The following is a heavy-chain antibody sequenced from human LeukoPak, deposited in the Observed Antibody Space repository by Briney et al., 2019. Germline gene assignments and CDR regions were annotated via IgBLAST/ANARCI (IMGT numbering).Heavy chain of an antibody. V-gene: IGHV4-61*02. J-gene: IGHJ3*02. CDR3: ARGASYDSDDAFDI. Sequence: SETLSLTCTVSGGSINSGNYYWSWIRQPAGKGLQWIGRIYTSGSTNSHPSLRTRVTISVDTSRNQFSLKLSSVTAADTAVYYCARGASYDSDDAFDIWGQGTMVTVSS. CDR1: GGSINSGNYY. D-gene: IGHD3-3*01. CDR2: IYTSGST.